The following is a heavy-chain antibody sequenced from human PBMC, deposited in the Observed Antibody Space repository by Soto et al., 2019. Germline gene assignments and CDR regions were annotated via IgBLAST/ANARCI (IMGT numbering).Heavy chain of an antibody. J-gene: IGHJ4*02. CDR1: GGSISSGGYS. D-gene: IGHD6-19*01. V-gene: IGHV4-30-2*01. CDR3: ARAGGLGAVAADY. CDR2: IYHSGST. Sequence: QLQLQESGSGLVKPSQTLSLTCAVSGGSISSGGYSWSWIRQPPGKGLEWIGYIYHSGSTYYNPSLESRVTASVGRSRTQFSRTLRSVPAAATAVYPCARAGGLGAVAADYWGQGTLVTVSS.